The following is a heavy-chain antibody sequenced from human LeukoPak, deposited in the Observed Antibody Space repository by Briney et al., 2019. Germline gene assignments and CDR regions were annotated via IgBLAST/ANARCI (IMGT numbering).Heavy chain of an antibody. J-gene: IGHJ4*02. V-gene: IGHV3-9*01. D-gene: IGHD3-22*01. CDR3: AKGPGDHYDSSGYYFYYFDY. CDR1: GFTFDDYA. CDR2: ISRNSGSI. Sequence: PGRSLRLSCAASGFTFDDYAMHWVRQAPGKGLEWVSGISRNSGSIGYADSVKGRLTISRDNAKNSLYLQMNSLRAEDTALYYCAKGPGDHYDSSGYYFYYFDYWGQGTLVTVSS.